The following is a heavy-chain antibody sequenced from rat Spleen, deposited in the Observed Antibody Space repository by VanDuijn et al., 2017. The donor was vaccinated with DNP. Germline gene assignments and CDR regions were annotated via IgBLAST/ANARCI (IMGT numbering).Heavy chain of an antibody. CDR1: GFNFNDYW. J-gene: IGHJ4*01. D-gene: IGHD1-10*01. CDR3: GRNNYYTMDA. V-gene: IGHV4-2*01. Sequence: EVKLVESGGGLVQPGRSLKLSCAASGFNFNDYWMGWVRQAPGKGLEWVGDINKDSSIINYTPSLKDKFTISRDNAQNTMYLQMSRLGSEDTAIYYGGRNNYYTMDAWGQGTSVTVSS. CDR2: INKDSSII.